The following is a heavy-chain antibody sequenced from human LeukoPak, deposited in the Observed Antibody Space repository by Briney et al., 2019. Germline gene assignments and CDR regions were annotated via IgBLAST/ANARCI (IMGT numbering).Heavy chain of an antibody. J-gene: IGHJ4*02. D-gene: IGHD6-13*01. Sequence: PGGSLRLSCAASGFTFSSYNMNWVRQAPGKGLEWVSYITSGGSTIYYADSVKGRFTISRDNAKNSLYLQMNSLRDEDTAVYYCALLYGSQRKIDCWGQGTLVTVSS. V-gene: IGHV3-48*02. CDR3: ALLYGSQRKIDC. CDR1: GFTFSSYN. CDR2: ITSGGSTI.